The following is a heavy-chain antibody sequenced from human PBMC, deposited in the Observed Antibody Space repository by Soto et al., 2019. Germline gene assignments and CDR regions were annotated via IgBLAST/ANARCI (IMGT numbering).Heavy chain of an antibody. D-gene: IGHD3-3*01. J-gene: IGHJ4*02. CDR3: AATNTIFGVVILRSFDY. Sequence: ASVKVSCKASGGTFRSYTISWVRQAPGQGLEWMGRIIPILGIANYAQKFQGRVTITADKSTSTAYMELSSLRSEDTAVYYCAATNTIFGVVILRSFDYWGQGTLVTVSS. V-gene: IGHV1-69*02. CDR2: IIPILGIA. CDR1: GGTFRSYT.